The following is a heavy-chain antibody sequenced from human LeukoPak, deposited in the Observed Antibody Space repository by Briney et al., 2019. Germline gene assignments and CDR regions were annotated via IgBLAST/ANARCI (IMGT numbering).Heavy chain of an antibody. CDR2: IYYSGST. Sequence: SETLSLTCTVSGGSISSHYWSWIRQPPGKGLEWIGYIYYSGSTNYNPSLKSRVTISVDTSKNQFSLKLSSVTAANTAVYYCASGGYCSSTSCYTGFDYWGQGTLVTVSS. V-gene: IGHV4-59*11. J-gene: IGHJ4*02. D-gene: IGHD2-2*02. CDR1: GGSISSHY. CDR3: ASGGYCSSTSCYTGFDY.